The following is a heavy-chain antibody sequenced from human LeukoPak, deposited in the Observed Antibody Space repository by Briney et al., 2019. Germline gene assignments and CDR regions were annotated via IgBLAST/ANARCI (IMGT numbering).Heavy chain of an antibody. CDR1: GGSFSGYY. J-gene: IGHJ6*03. CDR2: INHSGST. CDR3: ARGPRDYYYYYYMDV. V-gene: IGHV4-34*01. Sequence: SETLSLTCAVYGGSFSGYYWSWIRQPPGKGLEWIGEINHSGSTNYNPSLKTGVTISVDTSKNQFSLKLSSVTAADTAVYYCARGPRDYYYYYYMDVWGKGTTATVSS.